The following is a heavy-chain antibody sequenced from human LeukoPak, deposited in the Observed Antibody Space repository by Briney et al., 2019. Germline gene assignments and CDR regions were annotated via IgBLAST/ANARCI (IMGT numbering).Heavy chain of an antibody. Sequence: GGSLRLSCAASGFTFSSYGMHWVRQAPGKGLEWVAFIRYDGSNKYYADSVKGRFTISRDNSKNTLCLQMNSLRAEDTAVYYCASALRGVVVPAANYYYYMDVWGKGTTVTVSS. CDR2: IRYDGSNK. D-gene: IGHD2-2*01. CDR3: ASALRGVVVPAANYYYYMDV. V-gene: IGHV3-30*02. J-gene: IGHJ6*03. CDR1: GFTFSSYG.